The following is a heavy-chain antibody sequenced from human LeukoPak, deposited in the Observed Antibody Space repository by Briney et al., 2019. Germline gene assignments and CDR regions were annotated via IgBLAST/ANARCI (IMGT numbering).Heavy chain of an antibody. Sequence: SGPTLVNPTETLTLTCTVSGFSLSNTRLGVTWVRQPPGKALEWLAHIFPNGEESYITSLNTRLTLSKDTSNCQLVLPLSIMDPVDTATYYCARTDGYNSFDSWGQGTLVTVSS. CDR3: ARTDGYNSFDS. CDR1: GFSLSNTRLG. CDR2: IFPNGEE. J-gene: IGHJ4*02. D-gene: IGHD5-24*01. V-gene: IGHV2-26*01.